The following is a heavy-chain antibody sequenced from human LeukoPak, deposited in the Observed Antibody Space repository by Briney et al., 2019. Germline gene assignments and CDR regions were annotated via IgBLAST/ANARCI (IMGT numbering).Heavy chain of an antibody. J-gene: IGHJ5*02. D-gene: IGHD2-2*01. V-gene: IGHV3-7*01. CDR3: ARQGVLVSAATNWFEP. CDR1: GFTFSSYW. CDR2: IKQDGSEK. Sequence: PGGSLRLSCAASGFTFSSYWMSWVRQAPGKGLEWLANIKQDGSEKYYVDSVKGRFTISRDNARYSVYLQMNSLRAEDAAVYYCARQGVLVSAATNWFEPRGQGTLVTVSS.